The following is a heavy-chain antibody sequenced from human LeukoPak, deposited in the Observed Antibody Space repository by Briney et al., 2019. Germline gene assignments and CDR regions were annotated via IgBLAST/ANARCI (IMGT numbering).Heavy chain of an antibody. CDR2: INTSGGST. CDR1: GYTFTSYY. Sequence: GASVKVSCKASGYTFTSYYMHWVRQAPGQGLEWMGIINTSGGSTTYAQKFQGRVTMTRDMSTSTVYMDLTSLRSEDTAVYYCARDRLQLRPGDAFDMGQGTMVTVSS. CDR3: ARDRLQLRPGDAFD. J-gene: IGHJ3*02. D-gene: IGHD1-7*01. V-gene: IGHV1-46*01.